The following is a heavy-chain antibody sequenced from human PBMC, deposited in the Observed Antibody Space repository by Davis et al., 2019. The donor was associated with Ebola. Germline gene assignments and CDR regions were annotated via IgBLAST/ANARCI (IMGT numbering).Heavy chain of an antibody. Sequence: GESLKISCTASGFAFSNYNMNWVRQAPGKGLEWVSSITTNGWSTYYADSVKGRFIISRDNAKNSLFLQMHSLGGDDTAVYFCARETPISSRSDWWGQGTLVTVSS. V-gene: IGHV3-21*04. J-gene: IGHJ4*02. CDR3: ARETPISSRSDW. CDR2: ITTNGWST. CDR1: GFAFSNYN. D-gene: IGHD2-2*01.